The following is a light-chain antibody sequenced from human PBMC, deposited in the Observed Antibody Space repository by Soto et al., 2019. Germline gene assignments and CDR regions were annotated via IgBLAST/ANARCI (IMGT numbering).Light chain of an antibody. Sequence: DIQMTQSPSSVSASVGDRVTITCRASQGISSYLAWYQQKPGIAPKILIDAASTLQGGVPSRFSGSRSGTDFTLTISSLQAEDFATYYCQQADSFPPTFGQGTKVDIK. J-gene: IGKJ1*01. CDR1: QGISSY. CDR2: AAS. CDR3: QQADSFPPT. V-gene: IGKV1-12*01.